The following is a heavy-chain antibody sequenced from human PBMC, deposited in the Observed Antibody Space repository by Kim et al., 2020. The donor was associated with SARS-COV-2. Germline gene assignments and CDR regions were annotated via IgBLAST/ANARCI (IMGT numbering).Heavy chain of an antibody. V-gene: IGHV3-30*02. D-gene: IGHD6-13*01. J-gene: IGHJ4*02. Sequence: YADTVKGRFTISRDNSKNTLYLQMNSLRAEDTAVYYCAKSDHSSSWGIDYWGQGTLVTVSS. CDR3: AKSDHSSSWGIDY.